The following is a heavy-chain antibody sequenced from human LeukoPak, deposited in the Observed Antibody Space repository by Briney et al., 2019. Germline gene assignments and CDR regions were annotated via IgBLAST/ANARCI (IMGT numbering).Heavy chain of an antibody. CDR1: GFTFSSYG. D-gene: IGHD6-13*01. V-gene: IGHV3-30*02. J-gene: IGHJ2*01. CDR3: ARAAYSSTWYSRYFDL. CDR2: IRYDGSNK. Sequence: PGGSLRLSYAASGFTFSSYGMHWVRQAPGKGLEWVAFIRYDGSNKYYADSVKGRFTISRENAKNSLYLQMNSLRAGDTAVYYCARAAYSSTWYSRYFDLWGRGTLVTVSS.